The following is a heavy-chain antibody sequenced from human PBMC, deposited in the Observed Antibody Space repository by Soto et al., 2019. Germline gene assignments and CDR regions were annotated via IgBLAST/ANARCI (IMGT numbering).Heavy chain of an antibody. CDR3: VKDESINWYSGHFRH. CDR2: INWNSGSI. Sequence: SLRLSYAASGFTFDDYAMHWVRQVPGKGLEWVSDINWNSGSIGYADSVKGRFAISRDNAKNSLHLQMNSLRAEDTAFYYCVKDESINWYSGHFRHWGQGTLVTVSS. V-gene: IGHV3-9*01. CDR1: GFTFDDYA. D-gene: IGHD6-13*01. J-gene: IGHJ1*01.